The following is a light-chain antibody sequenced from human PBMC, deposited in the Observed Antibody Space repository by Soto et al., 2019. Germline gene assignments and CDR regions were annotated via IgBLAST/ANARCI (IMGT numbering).Light chain of an antibody. CDR2: WAS. CDR3: QQYYSSLRT. V-gene: IGKV4-1*01. J-gene: IGKJ1*01. CDR1: QSVLYSSNNKNY. Sequence: DIVMTQSPDSLAVSLGERATINCESSQSVLYSSNNKNYLAWYQQKPGQPPKLLIFWASTRESGVPDRFSGSGSGTAFTLTISSLQAEDVAVYYCQQYYSSLRTFGQGTKVEIK.